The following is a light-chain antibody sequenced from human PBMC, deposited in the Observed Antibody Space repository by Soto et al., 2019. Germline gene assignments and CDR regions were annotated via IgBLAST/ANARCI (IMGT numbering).Light chain of an antibody. V-gene: IGKV1-33*01. Sequence: DIQMTQSPSSLSASVGDRVTITCQASQDISNYLNWYQQKPGKAPKLLIYDASNLETGVPSRFSGSGSGTDFTLSISSLQPEDSASYFCQQTDDFPLTFGGGTKVEI. CDR2: DAS. CDR3: QQTDDFPLT. J-gene: IGKJ4*01. CDR1: QDISNY.